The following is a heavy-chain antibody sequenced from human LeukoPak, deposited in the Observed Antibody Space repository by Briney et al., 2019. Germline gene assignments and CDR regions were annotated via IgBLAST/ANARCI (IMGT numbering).Heavy chain of an antibody. CDR1: GGSISSSSYY. CDR3: ARLKRGYDPFDYYYYMDV. Sequence: SETLSLTCTVSGGSISSSSYYWGWIRQPPGKGLEWIGSIYYSGSTYYNPSLKSRVAISVDTSKNQFSLKLSSVTAADTAVYYCARLKRGYDPFDYYYYMDVWGKGTTVTVSS. J-gene: IGHJ6*03. V-gene: IGHV4-39*01. CDR2: IYYSGST. D-gene: IGHD5-12*01.